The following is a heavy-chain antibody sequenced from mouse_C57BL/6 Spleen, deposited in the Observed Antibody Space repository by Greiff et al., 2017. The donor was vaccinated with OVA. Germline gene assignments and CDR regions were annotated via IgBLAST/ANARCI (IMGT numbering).Heavy chain of an antibody. J-gene: IGHJ3*01. Sequence: QVQLKESGAELVRPGASVTLSCKASGYTFTDYEMHWVKQTPVHGLEWIGAIDPETGGTAYNQKFKGKAILTADKSSSTAYMELRSLTSEDSAVYYCTRSVLRRRFASWGQGTLVTVSA. CDR1: GYTFTDYE. V-gene: IGHV1-15*01. CDR3: TRSVLRRRFAS. CDR2: IDPETGGT. D-gene: IGHD2-12*01.